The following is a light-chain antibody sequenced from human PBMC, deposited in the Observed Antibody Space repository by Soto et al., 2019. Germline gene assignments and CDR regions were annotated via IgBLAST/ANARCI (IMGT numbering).Light chain of an antibody. CDR3: LQYESYPPA. V-gene: IGKV1-16*02. CDR2: AAS. Sequence: DIQMTQSPSLLSASVGDRVTITCRASQVIRDSLAWFQQKPGKVPKSLIYAASTLQSGVPSKFSGSGSGTDFTLTISSLQPEDVATYYCLQYESYPPAFGGGTKVEI. CDR1: QVIRDS. J-gene: IGKJ4*01.